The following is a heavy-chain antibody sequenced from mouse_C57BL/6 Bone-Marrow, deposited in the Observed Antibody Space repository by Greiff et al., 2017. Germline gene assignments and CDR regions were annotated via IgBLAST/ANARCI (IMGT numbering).Heavy chain of an antibody. Sequence: VQLQQPGAELVRPGTSVKLSCKASGYTFTSYWMHWVKQRPGQGLEWIGVIDPSDSYTNYNQKFKGKATLTVDTSSSTAYMQLSSLTSEDSAVYYCAREDYWGQGTTLTVSS. CDR2: IDPSDSYT. CDR1: GYTFTSYW. J-gene: IGHJ2*01. V-gene: IGHV1-59*01. CDR3: AREDY.